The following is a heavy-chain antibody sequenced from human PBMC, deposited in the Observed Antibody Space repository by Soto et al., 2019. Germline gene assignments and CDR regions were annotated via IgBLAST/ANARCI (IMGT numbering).Heavy chain of an antibody. J-gene: IGHJ4*02. V-gene: IGHV1-69*13. D-gene: IGHD3-22*01. CDR1: GGTFSNYA. CDR3: ARGLSTYYYDSSGYYDGYFDY. CDR2: IIPIFGTA. Sequence: SLKVSCKASGGTFSNYAISWVRQAPGQGLEWMGGIIPIFGTANYAQKFQGRVTITADESTSTAYMELSSLRSEDTAVYYCARGLSTYYYDSSGYYDGYFDYWGQGTLVTVSS.